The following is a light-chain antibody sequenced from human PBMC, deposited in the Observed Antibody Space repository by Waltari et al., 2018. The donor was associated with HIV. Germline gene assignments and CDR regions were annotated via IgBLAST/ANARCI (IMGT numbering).Light chain of an antibody. Sequence: QSALDPPPSAAGVPGQAVNHPWPGNNQYRGGLQLVPRYQQHPGKAPKLMIYGVSKRPSGVPDRFSGSKSGNTASLTVSGLQAEDEADYYCSSYAGSNNFGVFGGGTKLTVL. CDR1: QYRGGLQL. V-gene: IGLV2-8*01. CDR2: GVS. J-gene: IGLJ2*01. CDR3: SSYAGSNNFGV.